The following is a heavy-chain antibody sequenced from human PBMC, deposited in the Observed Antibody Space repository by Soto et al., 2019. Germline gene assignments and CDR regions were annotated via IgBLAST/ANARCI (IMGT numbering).Heavy chain of an antibody. CDR3: ARGLVDM. CDR1: GFPFSGYL. Sequence: EVQVVESGGGSVQPGGSLRLSCTVSGFPFSGYLMDWVRQAPGTGLEWVANINHDGSEMYYGDSVKGRFTISRDNAKNSLYLQMNSLRVEDTAVYYCARGLVDMWGQGTMVTVSS. CDR2: INHDGSEM. V-gene: IGHV3-7*05. D-gene: IGHD3-10*01. J-gene: IGHJ3*02.